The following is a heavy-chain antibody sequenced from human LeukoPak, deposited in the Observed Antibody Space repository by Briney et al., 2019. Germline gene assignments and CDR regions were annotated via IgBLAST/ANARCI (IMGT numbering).Heavy chain of an antibody. CDR3: ARDQNADSWFAP. D-gene: IGHD2-8*01. CDR1: GFTVSSNY. CDR2: IYSGGST. Sequence: PGGSLRLSCAASGFTVSSNYMSWVRQAPGKGLEWVSVIYSGGSTYYADSVKGRFTISRDNSKNTLYLQMNSLRAEDTAVYYCARDQNADSWFAPWGQGTLVTVSS. V-gene: IGHV3-53*01. J-gene: IGHJ5*02.